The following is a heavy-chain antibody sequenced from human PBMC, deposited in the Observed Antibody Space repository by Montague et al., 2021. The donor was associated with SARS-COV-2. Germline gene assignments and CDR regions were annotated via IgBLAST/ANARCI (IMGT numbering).Heavy chain of an antibody. CDR1: GGSISSSSYY. Sequence: SETLSLTCTVSGGSISSSSYYWGWIRQPPGRGLEWIGSIYYSGSTYYNPSLKSRVTISVDTSKKQFSLKLSSVTAADTAVYYCVEIVGAADYWGQGTLVTVSS. V-gene: IGHV4-39*01. CDR2: IYYSGST. CDR3: VEIVGAADY. D-gene: IGHD1-26*01. J-gene: IGHJ4*02.